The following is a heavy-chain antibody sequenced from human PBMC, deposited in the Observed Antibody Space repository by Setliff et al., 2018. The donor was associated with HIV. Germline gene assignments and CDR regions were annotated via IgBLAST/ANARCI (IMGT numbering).Heavy chain of an antibody. D-gene: IGHD6-13*01. J-gene: IGHJ6*03. V-gene: IGHV3-7*01. CDR2: ISPDGSAT. Sequence: GALRLSCAASGFTFSSAWMGWVRQAPAKGLEWVANISPDGSATYYVDSVKGRFTISRDNSKNSLNLQMNSLRAEDTAVYYCARASSSSWYKFNLYYYYYYMDVWGKGTTVTVSS. CDR1: GFTFSSAW. CDR3: ARASSSSWYKFNLYYYYYYMDV.